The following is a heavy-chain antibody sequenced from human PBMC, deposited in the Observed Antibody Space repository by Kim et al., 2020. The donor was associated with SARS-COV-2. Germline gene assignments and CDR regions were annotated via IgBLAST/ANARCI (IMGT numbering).Heavy chain of an antibody. Sequence: SETLSLTCTVSGGSISSYYWSWIRQPPGKGLEWIGYIYYSGSTNYNPSLKRRVTISVNTPKNQFSLKLSSVTAAEPAVDYCARQDYGDYAGLDYWGQGTLVTVSS. D-gene: IGHD4-17*01. J-gene: IGHJ4*02. V-gene: IGHV4-59*13. CDR1: GGSISSYY. CDR2: IYYSGST. CDR3: ARQDYGDYAGLDY.